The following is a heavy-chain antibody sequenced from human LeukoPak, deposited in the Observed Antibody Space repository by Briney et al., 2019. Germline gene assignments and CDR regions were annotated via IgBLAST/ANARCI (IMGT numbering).Heavy chain of an antibody. D-gene: IGHD1-1*01. Sequence: GGSLRLSCAVSGFTFSTYWMHWVRQAPGKGLVWVSRISSDGTSTNYADSVKGRFIISRDNAKNTLYLQMNSLRAEDTAVYYCERINEAEPDWGQGTLVTVSS. V-gene: IGHV3-74*01. CDR1: GFTFSTYW. CDR3: ERINEAEPD. J-gene: IGHJ4*02. CDR2: ISSDGTST.